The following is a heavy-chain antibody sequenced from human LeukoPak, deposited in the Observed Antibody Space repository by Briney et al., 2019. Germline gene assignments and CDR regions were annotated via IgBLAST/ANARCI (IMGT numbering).Heavy chain of an antibody. CDR2: ISSSSYI. CDR1: GFTFSSYS. J-gene: IGHJ4*02. CDR3: SRYCGGDCYRGVDY. D-gene: IGHD2-21*02. V-gene: IGHV3-21*01. Sequence: GGSLRLSCAASGFTFSSYSMNWVRQAPGKGLEWVSSISSSSYIYYADSVKGRFTISRDNAKNSLYLQMNSLRAEDTAVYYCSRYCGGDCYRGVDYWGQGTLVTVSS.